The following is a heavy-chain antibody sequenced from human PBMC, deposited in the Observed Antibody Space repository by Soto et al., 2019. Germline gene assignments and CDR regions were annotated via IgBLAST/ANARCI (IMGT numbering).Heavy chain of an antibody. CDR3: ARKDKSGYFNWFDP. V-gene: IGHV5-51*01. CDR2: IFPSDSDS. Sequence: PGESLKISCRTSGYRFTSYWIAWVRQMPGKGLEWMGIIFPSDSDSRYSPSFQGQVTISADRSTSTVFLQWASLKASDTAVYFCARKDKSGYFNWFDPWGQGTLVTVSS. D-gene: IGHD3-22*01. CDR1: GYRFTSYW. J-gene: IGHJ5*02.